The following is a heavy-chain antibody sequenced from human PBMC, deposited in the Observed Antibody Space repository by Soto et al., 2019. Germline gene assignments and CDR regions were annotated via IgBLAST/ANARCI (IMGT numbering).Heavy chain of an antibody. CDR1: GHTSTHNG. Sequence: QVHLVQSGSEVKTPGASVKVSCQASGHTSTHNGISWVRRAPGQGLEWMGWININRGDVNHAPKFQGRGTLTTDPSTSTAYLELSSLRLDDTGVYFCATDDMNRGRFDYWGHGTRVSVSS. V-gene: IGHV1-18*04. J-gene: IGHJ4*01. D-gene: IGHD1-1*01. CDR3: ATDDMNRGRFDY. CDR2: ININRGDV.